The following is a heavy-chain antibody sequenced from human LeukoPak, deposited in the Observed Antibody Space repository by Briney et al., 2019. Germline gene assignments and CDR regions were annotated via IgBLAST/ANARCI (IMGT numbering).Heavy chain of an antibody. CDR2: IYYSGST. D-gene: IGHD3-22*01. V-gene: IGHV4-39*07. CDR1: GGSISSSSYY. Sequence: SETLSLTCTVSGGSISSSSYYWGWIRQPPGKGLEWIGSIYYSGSTNYNPSLKSRVTISVDTSKNQFSLKLSSVTAADTAVYYCARRYYDSSGYYYSYYYYMDVWGKGTTVTISS. J-gene: IGHJ6*03. CDR3: ARRYYDSSGYYYSYYYYMDV.